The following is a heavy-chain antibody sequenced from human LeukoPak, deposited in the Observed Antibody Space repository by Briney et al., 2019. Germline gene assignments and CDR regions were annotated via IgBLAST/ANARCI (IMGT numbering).Heavy chain of an antibody. Sequence: GGSLRLSCAASGFTFSSYWMSWVRQAPGKGLEWVAVISYDGSNKYYADSVKGRFTISRDNSKNTLYLQMNSLRAEDTAVYYCAKARGGYFDYWGQGTLVTVSS. J-gene: IGHJ4*02. CDR1: GFTFSSYW. CDR3: AKARGGYFDY. V-gene: IGHV3-30*18. CDR2: ISYDGSNK. D-gene: IGHD3-10*01.